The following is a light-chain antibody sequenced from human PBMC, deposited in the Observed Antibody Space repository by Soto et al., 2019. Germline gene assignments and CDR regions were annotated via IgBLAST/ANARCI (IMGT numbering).Light chain of an antibody. CDR3: QQYEDLPTT. CDR1: QDSSHY. Sequence: DVQMTQSPSSLSASVEHTDTITCQASQDSSHYLNWYQQKPGKALKLLIYDASNLHPGVPSRFRGSGSGTEFSFHSNSLQPEDVATYYCQQYEDLPTTFGQGTRLKIK. V-gene: IGKV1-33*01. J-gene: IGKJ5*01. CDR2: DAS.